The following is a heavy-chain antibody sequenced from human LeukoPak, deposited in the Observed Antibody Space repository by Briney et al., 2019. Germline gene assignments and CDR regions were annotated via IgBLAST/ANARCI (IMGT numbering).Heavy chain of an antibody. Sequence: ASVTVSCKASGYTFTSYDINWVRQATGQGLEWMGWMNPNSGNTGYAQKFQGRVTMTRNTSISTAYMELSSLRSEDTAVYYCARDSGTTGEVKFDPWGQGTLVTVSS. CDR2: MNPNSGNT. CDR1: GYTFTSYD. CDR3: ARDSGTTGEVKFDP. D-gene: IGHD3-10*01. V-gene: IGHV1-8*01. J-gene: IGHJ5*02.